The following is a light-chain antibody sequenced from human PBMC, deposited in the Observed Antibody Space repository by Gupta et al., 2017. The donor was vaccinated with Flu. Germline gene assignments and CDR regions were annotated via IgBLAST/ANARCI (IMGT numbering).Light chain of an antibody. J-gene: IGLJ3*02. CDR3: ETWDDRLSGLV. CDR2: RND. V-gene: IGLV1-47*01. CDR1: SSNIGSHS. Sequence: SVLTQPPSASGTPGQRVTISCSGSSSNIGSHSVYWYQQLPGAAPKLLMYRNDQRPSGVPDRFSGSKSGTSASLAISGLRSEDEAEYYCETWDDRLSGLVFGGGTELTVL.